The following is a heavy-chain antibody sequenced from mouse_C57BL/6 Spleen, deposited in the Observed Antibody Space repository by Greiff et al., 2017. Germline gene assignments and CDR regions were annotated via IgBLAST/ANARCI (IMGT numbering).Heavy chain of an antibody. V-gene: IGHV5-9-1*02. J-gene: IGHJ4*01. Sequence: EVQGVESGEGLVKPGGSLKLSCAASGFTFSSYAMSWVRQTPEKRLEWVAYISSGGDYIYYADTVKGRFTISRDNARNTLYLQMSSLKSEDTAMYYCTRERSYYSNFYYAMDYWGQGTSVTVSS. CDR3: TRERSYYSNFYYAMDY. CDR1: GFTFSSYA. CDR2: ISSGGDYI. D-gene: IGHD2-5*01.